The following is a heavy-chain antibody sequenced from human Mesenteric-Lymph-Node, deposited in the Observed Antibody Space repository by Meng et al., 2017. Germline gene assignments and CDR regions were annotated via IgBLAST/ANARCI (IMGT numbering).Heavy chain of an antibody. CDR1: GFSFSDQS. Sequence: GESLKISCAASGFSFSDQSMSWVRQAPGKGLEWVSVILDRDGSTHYADSVKGRFTISRDNSKNTLYLQMSSLRVDDTAVYYCVNRAWLESWGQGTWSPSPQ. D-gene: IGHD3-10*01. V-gene: IGHV3-23*01. J-gene: IGHJ5*01. CDR3: VNRAWLES. CDR2: ILDRDGST.